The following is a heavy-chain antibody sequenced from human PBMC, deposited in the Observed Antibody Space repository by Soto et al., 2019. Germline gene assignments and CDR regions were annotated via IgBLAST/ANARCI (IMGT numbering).Heavy chain of an antibody. J-gene: IGHJ3*02. D-gene: IGHD6-13*01. CDR2: VTVTGGST. CDR3: ARARIAAAYRLLVGPTADAFDI. CDR1: AISFNTYG. V-gene: IGHV3-23*01. Sequence: PGGSLRLSCAASAISFNTYGVTWVRQAPGKGLEWVSTVTVTGGSTYYADSVKGRFTISRDRSNYTVYLQMNSLRAEDTAVYYCARARIAAAYRLLVGPTADAFDIWGQGTMVTVS.